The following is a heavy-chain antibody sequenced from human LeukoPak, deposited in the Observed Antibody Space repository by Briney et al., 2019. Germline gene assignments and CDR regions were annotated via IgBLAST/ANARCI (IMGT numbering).Heavy chain of an antibody. CDR2: VSGSGAHT. Sequence: GGSLRLSCAASGFTFSSYAMTWVRQAPGKGLQWVSAVSGSGAHTYYADSVKGRFTISRDNARDTLYLQMNSLRAEDTAIYICAKVGNVFLGLIPTHFDFWSQGTLVTVSS. CDR3: AKVGNVFLGLIPTHFDF. D-gene: IGHD3-16*01. J-gene: IGHJ4*02. CDR1: GFTFSSYA. V-gene: IGHV3-23*01.